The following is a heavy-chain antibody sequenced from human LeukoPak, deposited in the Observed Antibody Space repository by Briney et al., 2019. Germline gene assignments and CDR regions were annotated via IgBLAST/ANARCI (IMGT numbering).Heavy chain of an antibody. CDR1: GFTFSGYT. J-gene: IGHJ4*02. CDR2: ISHDGSNK. CDR3: GRDGDSSGYFYFDN. D-gene: IGHD3-22*01. Sequence: PGRSLRLACAASGFTFSGYTMHWVRQAPGKGLECVATISHDGSNKYYAYSVKGRFTISRDNSKNTLSLQMNSLSADDTAVYFCGRDGDSSGYFYFDNWGQGTLVTVSS. V-gene: IGHV3-30-3*01.